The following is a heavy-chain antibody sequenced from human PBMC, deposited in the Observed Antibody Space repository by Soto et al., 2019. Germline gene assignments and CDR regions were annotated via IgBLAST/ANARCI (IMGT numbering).Heavy chain of an antibody. CDR3: AGGSYYFGY. CDR1: GFTFSNYG. CDR2: IWCDGSNK. V-gene: IGHV3-33*01. D-gene: IGHD1-26*01. J-gene: IGHJ4*02. Sequence: QVQLVESGGGVVQPGRSLRLSCAASGFTFSNYGMHWVRQAPGKGLEWVAVIWCDGSNKYYADSVKGRFTISRDNSKNTLYLQMNSLRAEDTAVYYCAGGSYYFGYWGQGTLVTVSS.